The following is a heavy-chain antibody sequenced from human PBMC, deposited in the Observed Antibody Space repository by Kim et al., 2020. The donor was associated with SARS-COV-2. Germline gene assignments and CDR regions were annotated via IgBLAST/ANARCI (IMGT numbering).Heavy chain of an antibody. CDR2: IYGGSST. CDR3: ARDQEYYDFWSGQSYGMDV. V-gene: IGHV3-53*04. CDR1: GFTVSGSH. D-gene: IGHD3-3*01. Sequence: GGSLRLSCEVSGFTVSGSHMSWVRQAPGKGLEWVSVIYGGSSTYYADSVKGRFTISRHNSMNTVYLQLNSLRTEYTAVYYCARDQEYYDFWSGQSYGMDVWGQGTAVTVSS. J-gene: IGHJ6*02.